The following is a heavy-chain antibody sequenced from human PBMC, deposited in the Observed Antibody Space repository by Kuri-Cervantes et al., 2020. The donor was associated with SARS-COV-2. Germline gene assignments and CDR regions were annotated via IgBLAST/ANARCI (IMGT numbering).Heavy chain of an antibody. J-gene: IGHJ5*02. CDR2: IYYSGST. D-gene: IGHD2-2*01. Sequence: SETLSLTCTVSGGSISSSSYYWGWIRQPPGKGLEWIGSIYYSGSTNYNPSLKSRVTMSVDTSKNQFSLKLSSVTAADTAVYYCARESGGYCSSTSCYFGGWFDPWGQGTLVTVSS. V-gene: IGHV4-39*07. CDR3: ARESGGYCSSTSCYFGGWFDP. CDR1: GGSISSSSYY.